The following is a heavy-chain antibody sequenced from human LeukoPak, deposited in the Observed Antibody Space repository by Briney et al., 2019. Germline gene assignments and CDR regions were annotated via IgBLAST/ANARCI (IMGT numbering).Heavy chain of an antibody. Sequence: SETLSLTCAVSGYSISSGYYWGWIRQPPGKGLEWIGSIYHSGSTYYNPSLKSRVTISVDTSKNQFSPKLSSVTAADTAVYYCAGAKLRFLEWLRAFDIWGQGTMVTVSS. D-gene: IGHD3-3*01. CDR1: GYSISSGYY. J-gene: IGHJ3*02. CDR3: AGAKLRFLEWLRAFDI. V-gene: IGHV4-38-2*01. CDR2: IYHSGST.